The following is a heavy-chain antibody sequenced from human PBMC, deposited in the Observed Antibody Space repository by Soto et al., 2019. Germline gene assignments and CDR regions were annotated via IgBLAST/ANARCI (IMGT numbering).Heavy chain of an antibody. Sequence: GGSLRLSCAASGFTFSSYGMHWVRQAPGKGLEWVAVISYDGSNKYYADSVKGRFTISRDNSKNTLYLQMNSLRAEDTAVYYCAKDKRGGSSSSDYWGQGTLVTVSS. D-gene: IGHD6-13*01. CDR1: GFTFSSYG. V-gene: IGHV3-30*18. J-gene: IGHJ4*02. CDR2: ISYDGSNK. CDR3: AKDKRGGSSSSDY.